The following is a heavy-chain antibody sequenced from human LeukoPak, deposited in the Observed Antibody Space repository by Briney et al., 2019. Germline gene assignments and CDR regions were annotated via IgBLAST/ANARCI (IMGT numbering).Heavy chain of an antibody. CDR2: IYPGDADT. V-gene: IGHV5-51*01. CDR1: GYSFTSYW. CDR3: ARHFPRPHYGGYASWFDP. D-gene: IGHD4-17*01. J-gene: IGHJ5*02. Sequence: GESLKISCKGSGYSFTSYWIGWVRRMPGKGLDGMGIIYPGDADTRYSPSFQGQVTISADKSISTPYLQLISLKASDTAMYYCARHFPRPHYGGYASWFDPWGQGTLVTVSS.